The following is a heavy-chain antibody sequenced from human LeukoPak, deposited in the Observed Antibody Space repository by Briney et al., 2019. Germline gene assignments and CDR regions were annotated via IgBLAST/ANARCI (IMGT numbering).Heavy chain of an antibody. Sequence: PSETLSLTCAVYGGSFSGYYWSWIRQPPGKGLEWIGEINHSGSTNYNPSLKSRVTISVDTSKNQFSLKLSSVTAADTAVYYCARGYCGSTSCYTFDYWGQGTLVTVSS. CDR3: ARGYCGSTSCYTFDY. D-gene: IGHD2-2*02. CDR2: INHSGST. J-gene: IGHJ4*02. CDR1: GGSFSGYY. V-gene: IGHV4-34*01.